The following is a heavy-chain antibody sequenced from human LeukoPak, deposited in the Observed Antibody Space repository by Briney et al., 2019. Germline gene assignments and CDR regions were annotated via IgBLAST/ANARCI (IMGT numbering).Heavy chain of an antibody. CDR2: IYPGDSDT. J-gene: IGHJ4*02. V-gene: IGHV5-51*01. CDR3: ARPLLGPYYFDY. Sequence: GESLKISCKASGYSFTTYWIGWVRQMPVQGLEWMGIIYPGDSDTRYSPSFQCHVTISAHKSISPAYLQWSSLRPSDTAMYYCARPLLGPYYFDYWGQGTLLTVSS. D-gene: IGHD3-10*01. CDR1: GYSFTTYW.